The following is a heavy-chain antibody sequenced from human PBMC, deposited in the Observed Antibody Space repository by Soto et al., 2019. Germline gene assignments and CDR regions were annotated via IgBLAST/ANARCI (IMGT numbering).Heavy chain of an antibody. CDR3: ARGSGDFWSGYYRPFDY. D-gene: IGHD3-3*01. CDR2: INHSGST. CDR1: GGSFSGYY. J-gene: IGHJ4*02. Sequence: SETLSLTCAVYGGSFSGYYWSWIRQPPGKGLEWIGEINHSGSTNYNPSLKSRVTISVDTSKNQFSLKLSSVTAADTAVYYCARGSGDFWSGYYRPFDYWGQGTLVTVSS. V-gene: IGHV4-34*01.